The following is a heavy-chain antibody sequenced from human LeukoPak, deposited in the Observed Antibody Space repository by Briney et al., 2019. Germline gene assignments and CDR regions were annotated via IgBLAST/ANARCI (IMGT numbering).Heavy chain of an antibody. J-gene: IGHJ4*02. CDR1: RFTFSSYA. V-gene: IGHV3-23*01. D-gene: IGHD1-1*01. CDR3: AKDATGTTAYYFDS. Sequence: GGSLRLSCAASRFTFSSYAMSWVRQAPGKGLEWVSAISSSGAYYADSVKGRFTISRDSSKNTLYLQMNSLRAEDTAVYYCAKDATGTTAYYFDSWGQGTLVTVSS. CDR2: ISSSGA.